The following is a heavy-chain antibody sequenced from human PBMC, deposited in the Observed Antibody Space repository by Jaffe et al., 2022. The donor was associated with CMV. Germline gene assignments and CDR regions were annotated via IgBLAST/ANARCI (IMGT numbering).Heavy chain of an antibody. CDR1: GFTFSSYG. Sequence: QVQLVESGGGVVQPGRSLRLSCAASGFTFSSYGMHWVRQAPGKGLEWVAVIWYDGSNKYYADSVKGRFTISRDNSKNTLYLQMNSLRAEDTAVYYCARDSPNLYDSSGPSGYFDYWGQGTLVTVSS. CDR3: ARDSPNLYDSSGPSGYFDY. V-gene: IGHV3-33*01. J-gene: IGHJ4*02. CDR2: IWYDGSNK. D-gene: IGHD3-22*01.